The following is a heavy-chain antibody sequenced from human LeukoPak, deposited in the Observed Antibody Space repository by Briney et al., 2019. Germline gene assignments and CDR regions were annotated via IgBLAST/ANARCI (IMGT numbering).Heavy chain of an antibody. Sequence: GGSLRLSCAASGFTFSSYAMSWVRQAPGKGLEWVSAISGSGGSTYYADSVKGRFTISRDNSKNTLYLQMNSLRAEDTAVYYCAKVKVPAAIDYYYYMDVWGKGTTVTVSS. D-gene: IGHD2-2*01. CDR1: GFTFSSYA. CDR3: AKVKVPAAIDYYYYMDV. J-gene: IGHJ6*03. CDR2: ISGSGGST. V-gene: IGHV3-23*01.